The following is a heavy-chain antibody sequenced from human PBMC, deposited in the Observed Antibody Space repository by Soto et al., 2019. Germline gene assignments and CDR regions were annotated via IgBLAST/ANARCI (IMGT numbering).Heavy chain of an antibody. V-gene: IGHV5-51*01. CDR1: GYSFTSYW. CDR3: ARTNRGYSYGSYYYYGMDV. D-gene: IGHD5-18*01. Sequence: GESLKISCKGSGYSFTSYWIGWVRQMPGKGLEWMGIIYPGDSDTRYSPSFQGQVTISADKSISTAYLQWSSLKASDTAMYYCARTNRGYSYGSYYYYGMDVWGQGTTVTVSS. J-gene: IGHJ6*02. CDR2: IYPGDSDT.